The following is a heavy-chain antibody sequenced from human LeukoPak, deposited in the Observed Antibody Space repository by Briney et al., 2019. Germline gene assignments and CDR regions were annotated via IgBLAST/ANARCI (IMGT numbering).Heavy chain of an antibody. CDR3: ARDVITMVRGVIGEVTRISDY. CDR1: GYTFTSYA. Sequence: ASVKVSCKASGYTFTSYAMHWVRQAPGQRLEWMGWINAGNGNTKYSQKFQGRVTITRDTSASTAYMELSSLRSEDTAVYYCARDVITMVRGVIGEVTRISDYWGQGTLVTVSS. J-gene: IGHJ4*02. D-gene: IGHD3-10*01. V-gene: IGHV1-3*01. CDR2: INAGNGNT.